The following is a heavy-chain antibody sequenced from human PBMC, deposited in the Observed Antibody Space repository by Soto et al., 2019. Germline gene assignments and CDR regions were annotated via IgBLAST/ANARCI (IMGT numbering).Heavy chain of an antibody. D-gene: IGHD6-6*01. CDR3: ARSSIVPYGRFFDS. CDR2: VNGDGSTT. J-gene: IGHJ4*02. V-gene: IGHV3-74*01. Sequence: EVQLVESGGGLVQPGGSLRLSCAASRFTFSTYWMHWVRQAPGKGLVWVSHVNGDGSTTDYADSVKGRLTISRDNAKNTLYLQMNSLRAEDTAVYYCARSSIVPYGRFFDSWGQGTLVTVSS. CDR1: RFTFSTYW.